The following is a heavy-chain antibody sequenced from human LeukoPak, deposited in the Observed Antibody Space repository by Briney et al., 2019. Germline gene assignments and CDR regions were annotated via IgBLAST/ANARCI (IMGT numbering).Heavy chain of an antibody. D-gene: IGHD2-15*01. CDR2: INPNSGGT. V-gene: IGHV1-2*02. J-gene: IGHJ6*02. CDR3: ARGYCSGGSCYFYYYYYYGMDV. Sequence: GASVKVSCKASIYSFTGYYMHWVRQAPGQGLEWMGWINPNSGGTNYAQRFQGRVTMTRDTSISTAYMELSRLRSDDTAVYYCARGYCSGGSCYFYYYYYYGMDVWGQGTTVTVSS. CDR1: IYSFTGYY.